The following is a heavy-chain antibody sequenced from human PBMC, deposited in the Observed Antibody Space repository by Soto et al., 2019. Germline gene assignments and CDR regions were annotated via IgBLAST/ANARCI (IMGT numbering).Heavy chain of an antibody. J-gene: IGHJ4*02. CDR1: GGSISSNIYY. CDR3: ERQHYYDSSGYYVVY. D-gene: IGHD3-22*01. CDR2: IHYSGST. V-gene: IGHV4-39*01. Sequence: SETLSLTCTVSGGSISSNIYYWSWIRQPPGKGLEWIGNIHYSGSTYYDSSLKSRVTISVDTSKNQFSLKLSSVTAADTAVYYCERQHYYDSSGYYVVYWGQGTLVTVS.